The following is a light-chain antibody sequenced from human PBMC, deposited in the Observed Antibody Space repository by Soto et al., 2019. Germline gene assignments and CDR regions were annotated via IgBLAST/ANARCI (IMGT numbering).Light chain of an antibody. J-gene: IGKJ5*01. Sequence: ELVFTQSPATLSVSPGARATLSCRASQSVSSNLAWYQQKPGQAPRLLIYDTSTRATGIPARFSGIVSGTEFTLTISSLQSEDFAVYDGQQYKNWPPITFGQGTRLEIK. V-gene: IGKV3-15*01. CDR2: DTS. CDR3: QQYKNWPPIT. CDR1: QSVSSN.